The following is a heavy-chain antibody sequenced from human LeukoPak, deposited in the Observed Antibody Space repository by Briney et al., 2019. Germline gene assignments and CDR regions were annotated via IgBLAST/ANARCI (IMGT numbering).Heavy chain of an antibody. CDR1: GGTFSSYA. CDR2: IIPIFGTA. D-gene: IGHD3-10*01. J-gene: IGHJ4*02. V-gene: IGHV1-69*13. Sequence: GASVKVSCKASGGTFSSYAISWVRQAPGQGLEWMGGIIPIFGTANYAQKFQGRVTITADESTSTAYMELSSLRSEDTAVYYCARDRRSYYGSGRYFDYWGQGTLVTVSS. CDR3: ARDRRSYYGSGRYFDY.